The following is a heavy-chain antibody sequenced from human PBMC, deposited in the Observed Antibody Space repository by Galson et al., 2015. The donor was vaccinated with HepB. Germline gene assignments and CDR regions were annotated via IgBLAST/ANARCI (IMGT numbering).Heavy chain of an antibody. D-gene: IGHD1-1*01. CDR2: IYDSGNT. CDR3: ATILVASTRQFDP. Sequence: ETLSLTCTVSGASVTSGSFYWGWIRQPPGKGLEWIGNIYDSGNTFYNPSLKSRVTISVDASKNQVPLHFNSVTATDTAVYFCATILVASTRQFDPWGQGTVVTVSS. J-gene: IGHJ5*02. V-gene: IGHV4-39*01. CDR1: GASVTSGSFY.